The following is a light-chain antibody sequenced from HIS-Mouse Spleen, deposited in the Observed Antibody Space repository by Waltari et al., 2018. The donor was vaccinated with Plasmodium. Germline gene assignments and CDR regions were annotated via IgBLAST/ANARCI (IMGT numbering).Light chain of an antibody. J-gene: IGLJ3*02. V-gene: IGLV3-10*01. Sequence: SYELTQPPSVSVSPGQTARYTCSGDELQKKYGYWYQQKSGQAPVLVIYEDSKRPSGIPERFSGSSSGTMATLTISGAQVEDEADYYCYSTDSSGNHRGVFGGGTKLTVL. CDR1: ELQKKY. CDR2: EDS. CDR3: YSTDSSGNHRGV.